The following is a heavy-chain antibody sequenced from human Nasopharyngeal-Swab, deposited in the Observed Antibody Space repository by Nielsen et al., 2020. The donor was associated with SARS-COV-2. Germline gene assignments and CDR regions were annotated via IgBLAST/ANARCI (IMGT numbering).Heavy chain of an antibody. J-gene: IGHJ6*02. Sequence: SETLSLTCAVYGGSFRGYYWSWIRQPPGKGLEWIGEINHSGSTNYNPSLKSRVTMSVDTSKNQFSLKLSSVTAADTAVYYCAREAPPRPYSYGSGRYYGMDVWGQGTTVTVSS. CDR1: GGSFRGYY. CDR3: AREAPPRPYSYGSGRYYGMDV. V-gene: IGHV4-34*01. D-gene: IGHD3-10*01. CDR2: INHSGST.